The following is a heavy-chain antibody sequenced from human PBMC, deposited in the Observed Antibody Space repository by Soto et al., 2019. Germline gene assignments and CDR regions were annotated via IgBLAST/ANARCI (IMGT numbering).Heavy chain of an antibody. CDR3: AREDSNNYYYYMDV. J-gene: IGHJ6*03. Sequence: EVQLVESGGGLVQPGGSLRLSCAASGFTFSSYSMNWVRQAPGKGLEWVSYISSSSSTIYYADSVKGRFTISRDNAKNSLYLQMNSLRAEDTAVYYCAREDSNNYYYYMDVWGKGTTVTVSS. CDR1: GFTFSSYS. V-gene: IGHV3-48*01. D-gene: IGHD4-4*01. CDR2: ISSSSSTI.